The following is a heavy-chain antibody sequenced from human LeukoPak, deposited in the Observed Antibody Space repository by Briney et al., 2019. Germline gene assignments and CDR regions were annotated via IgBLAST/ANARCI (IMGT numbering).Heavy chain of an antibody. J-gene: IGHJ4*02. V-gene: IGHV5-51*01. CDR3: ARQSEQWLVHLDY. CDR2: IYPGDSDT. Sequence: GESLQISCQGSGYSFTSYWIGWVRPLPGKGMEWMGIIYPGDSDTRYSPSFQGQVTISADKSISTAYLQWSSLKASDTAMYYCARQSEQWLVHLDYWGQGTLVTVSS. D-gene: IGHD6-19*01. CDR1: GYSFTSYW.